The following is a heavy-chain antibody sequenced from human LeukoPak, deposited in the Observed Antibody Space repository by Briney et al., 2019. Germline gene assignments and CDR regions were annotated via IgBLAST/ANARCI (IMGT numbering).Heavy chain of an antibody. CDR3: ARDQLGGDPDDYYYYMDV. D-gene: IGHD4-17*01. Sequence: GGSLRLSCTTSGFIFGDYAMSWFRQAPGKGLEWVGFIRSKTYGGAIEYAASVKGRFTISRDDSKSIAYLQMNSLKTEDTAVYYCARDQLGGDPDDYYYYMDVWGKGTTVIVSS. CDR1: GFIFGDYA. V-gene: IGHV3-49*03. J-gene: IGHJ6*03. CDR2: IRSKTYGGAI.